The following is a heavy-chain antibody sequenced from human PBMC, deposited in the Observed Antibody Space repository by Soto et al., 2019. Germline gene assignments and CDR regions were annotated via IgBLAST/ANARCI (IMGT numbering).Heavy chain of an antibody. D-gene: IGHD2-2*01. V-gene: IGHV3-30-3*01. CDR2: ISYDGSNK. CDR3: ARDRGAAAPLFWFDP. J-gene: IGHJ5*02. CDR1: GFTFSSYA. Sequence: QVQLVESGGGVVQPGRSLRLSCAASGFTFSSYAMHWVRQAPGKGPEWVAVISYDGSNKYYADSVKGRFTISRDNSKNTLYLQMNSLRAEDTAVYYCARDRGAAAPLFWFDPWGQGTLVTVSS.